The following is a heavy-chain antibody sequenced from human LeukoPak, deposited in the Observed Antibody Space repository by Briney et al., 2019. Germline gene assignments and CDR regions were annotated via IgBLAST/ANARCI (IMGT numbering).Heavy chain of an antibody. Sequence: GGSLRLSCVVSGFTFTTHAMSWVRQAPGKGLEWVSSISNSGANTYYTTSVEGRFTISRDIAKNSLYLRMNSLRADDAALYYCASDIGLPEYCSGGSCYSPRGVLDYWGQGTLVTVSS. CDR3: ASDIGLPEYCSGGSCYSPRGVLDY. D-gene: IGHD2-15*01. V-gene: IGHV3-23*01. CDR2: ISNSGANT. J-gene: IGHJ4*02. CDR1: GFTFTTHA.